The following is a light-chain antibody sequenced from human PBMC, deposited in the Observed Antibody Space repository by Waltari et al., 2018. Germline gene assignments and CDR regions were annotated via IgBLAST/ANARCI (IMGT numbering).Light chain of an antibody. J-gene: IGKJ3*01. CDR2: AAA. CDR3: QQSYTSPQFT. CDR1: QNIGIY. Sequence: DIQMTQSTSRLSASVGDRVTIPCRASQNIGIYLNWYQHKPGKAPNLLIYAAASTQSGVPSRFSGSGSGTDFTLTISNLQPADFATYYCQQSYTSPQFTFGPGTKVDIK. V-gene: IGKV1-39*01.